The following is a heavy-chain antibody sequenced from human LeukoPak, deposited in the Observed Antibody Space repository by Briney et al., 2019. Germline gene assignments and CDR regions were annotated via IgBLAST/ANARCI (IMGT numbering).Heavy chain of an antibody. D-gene: IGHD3-10*01. V-gene: IGHV3-11*06. CDR1: GFSFNIYA. Sequence: GGSLRLSCAASGFSFNIYAMSWVRQAPGKGLEWVSYISSSSSYTNYADSVKGRFTISRDNAKNTLYLQMNSLRAEDTAVYYCARGRAGNYYNHNDYWGQGTLVTVSS. CDR2: ISSSSSYT. J-gene: IGHJ4*01. CDR3: ARGRAGNYYNHNDY.